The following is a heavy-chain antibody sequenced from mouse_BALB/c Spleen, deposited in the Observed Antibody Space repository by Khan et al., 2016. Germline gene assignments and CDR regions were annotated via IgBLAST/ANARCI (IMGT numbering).Heavy chain of an antibody. CDR3: ARSPYDYDVGFAY. CDR1: GFNIKDTY. J-gene: IGHJ3*01. CDR2: IDPANGNT. D-gene: IGHD2-4*01. V-gene: IGHV14-3*02. Sequence: EVQLQESGAELVKPGASVKLSCTASGFNIKDTYMHWVKQRPEQGLEWIGRIDPANGNTKYDPKFQGKATITAYTSSTTAYLQLSSLTSEDTAVYYCARSPYDYDVGFAYWGQGTLVTVSA.